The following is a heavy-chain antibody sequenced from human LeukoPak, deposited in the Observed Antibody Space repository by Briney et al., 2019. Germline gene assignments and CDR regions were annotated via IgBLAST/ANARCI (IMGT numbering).Heavy chain of an antibody. CDR3: ARHGSSFDYYYYYMDV. D-gene: IGHD6-13*01. CDR2: IYYNGST. V-gene: IGHV4-39*01. Sequence: SETLSLTCTVSGGSISSSSYYWGWIRQPPGKGLVWIGSIYYNGSTYYNPSLKSRVTISVDTSKNQFSLKLSSVTAADTAVYYCARHGSSFDYYYYYMDVWGKGATVTVSS. J-gene: IGHJ6*03. CDR1: GGSISSSSYY.